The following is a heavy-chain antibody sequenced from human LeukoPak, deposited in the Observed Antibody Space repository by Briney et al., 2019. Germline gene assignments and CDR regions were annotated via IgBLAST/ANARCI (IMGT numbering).Heavy chain of an antibody. V-gene: IGHV3-23*01. CDR2: IIRSGGST. D-gene: IGHD2-21*01. J-gene: IGHJ4*02. CDR3: AKDLTLYGDFPYFDY. Sequence: GGSLRLSCAASGFTFSSYAMSWVRRAPGKGLEWVSAIIRSGGSTYYADSVKGRFTISRDNSKNTLYLQMNSLRAEDTAVYYCAKDLTLYGDFPYFDYWGQGTLVTVSS. CDR1: GFTFSSYA.